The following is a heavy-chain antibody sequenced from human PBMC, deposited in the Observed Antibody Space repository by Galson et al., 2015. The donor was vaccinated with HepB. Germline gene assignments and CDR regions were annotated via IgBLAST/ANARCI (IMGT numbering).Heavy chain of an antibody. CDR2: IWYDGSSK. Sequence: SLRLSCAASGFTVSSNYMNWVRQAPGKGLEWVAVIWYDGSSKYYADSVKGRFTISRDNSKNTLYLQMNSLRAEDTAVYYCAKDYYDSRGPVDYWGQGTLVTVSS. CDR1: GFTVSSNY. CDR3: AKDYYDSRGPVDY. D-gene: IGHD3-22*01. J-gene: IGHJ4*02. V-gene: IGHV3-33*06.